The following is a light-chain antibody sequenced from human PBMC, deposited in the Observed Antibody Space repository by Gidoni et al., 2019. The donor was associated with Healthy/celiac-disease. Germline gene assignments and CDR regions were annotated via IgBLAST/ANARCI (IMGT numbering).Light chain of an antibody. Sequence: EIVLTQSPGTLSLSPGERATLSCRASQSVSSSYLAWYQQKPGQAPRLLIYGASSGSGTDFTLTISRLEPEDFAVYYCQQYGSSRLTFGGGTKVEIK. V-gene: IGKV3-20*01. J-gene: IGKJ4*01. CDR3: QQYGSSRLT. CDR2: GAS. CDR1: QSVSSSY.